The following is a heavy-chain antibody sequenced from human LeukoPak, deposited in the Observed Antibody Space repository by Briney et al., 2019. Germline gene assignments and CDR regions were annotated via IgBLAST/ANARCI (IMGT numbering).Heavy chain of an antibody. V-gene: IGHV3-30-3*01. Sequence: GGSLRLSCVASGFIFSNYAMYWVRQAPGKGLEWVAVMSYDGTNEYYADSVKGRFTIFRDSSETTLSLQMNSLRTEDTAVYYCARGPPTTETTNYLNYWGQGTLVTVSS. D-gene: IGHD4-11*01. CDR3: ARGPPTTETTNYLNY. CDR1: GFIFSNYA. CDR2: MSYDGTNE. J-gene: IGHJ4*02.